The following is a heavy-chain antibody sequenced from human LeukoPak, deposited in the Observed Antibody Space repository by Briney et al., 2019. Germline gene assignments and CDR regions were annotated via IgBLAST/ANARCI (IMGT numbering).Heavy chain of an antibody. D-gene: IGHD3-3*01. V-gene: IGHV1-18*01. CDR2: ISAYNGNT. CDR3: ASGLGDFWSGYYTGDHFDY. Sequence: ASVKVSCKASGYTFTSYGISWVRQAPGQGLEWMGWISAYNGNTNYAQKLQGRVTMTTDTSTSTAYMELRSLRSDDTAVYYCASGLGDFWSGYYTGDHFDYWGQGTLVTVSS. CDR1: GYTFTSYG. J-gene: IGHJ4*02.